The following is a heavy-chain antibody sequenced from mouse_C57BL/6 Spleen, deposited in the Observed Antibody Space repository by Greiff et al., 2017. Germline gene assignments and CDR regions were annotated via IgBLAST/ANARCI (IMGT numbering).Heavy chain of an antibody. V-gene: IGHV5-4*01. Sequence: EVKVVESGGGLVKPGGSLKLSCAASGFTFSSYAMSWVRQTPEKRLEWVATISDGGSYTYYPDNVKGRFTISRDNAKNNLYLQMSHLKSEDTAMYYCARDYYGSSYAMDYWGQGTSVTVSS. J-gene: IGHJ4*01. CDR3: ARDYYGSSYAMDY. CDR2: ISDGGSYT. CDR1: GFTFSSYA. D-gene: IGHD1-1*01.